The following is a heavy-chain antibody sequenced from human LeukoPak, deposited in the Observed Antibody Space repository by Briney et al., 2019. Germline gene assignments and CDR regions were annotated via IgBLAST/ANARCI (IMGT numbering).Heavy chain of an antibody. CDR1: GFTVSSNY. Sequence: GGSLRLSCAASGFTVSSNYMSWVRQAPGKGLEWVSVIYSGGSTYYADSVKGRFTISRDNSKNTPYLQMNSLRAEDTAVYYCARDGILDAFDIWGQGTMVTVSS. J-gene: IGHJ3*02. CDR3: ARDGILDAFDI. V-gene: IGHV3-53*01. D-gene: IGHD1-1*01. CDR2: IYSGGST.